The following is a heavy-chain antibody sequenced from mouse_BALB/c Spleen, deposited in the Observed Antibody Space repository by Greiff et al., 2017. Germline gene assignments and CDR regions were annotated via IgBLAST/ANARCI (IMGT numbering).Heavy chain of an antibody. J-gene: IGHJ3*01. CDR3: ASVITTGVAY. Sequence: VQLQQSGPELVRPGESVKISCKGSGYTFTDYAMHWVKQSHAKSLEWIGVISIYYDNTNYNQKFKGKATMTVDKSSSTAYMELARLTSEDSAIYYCASVITTGVAYWGQGTLVTVSA. D-gene: IGHD2-4*01. CDR1: GYTFTDYA. CDR2: ISIYYDNT. V-gene: IGHV1-67*01.